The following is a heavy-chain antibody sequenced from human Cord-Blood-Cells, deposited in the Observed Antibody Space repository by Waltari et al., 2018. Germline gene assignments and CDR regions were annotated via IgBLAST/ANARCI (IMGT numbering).Heavy chain of an antibody. J-gene: IGHJ2*01. CDR3: ARESELVIGWYFDL. Sequence: EVQLVETGGGLIQPGGSLRLSCAASGFTVSSNYMSWVRQAPGKGLEWVSVIDSGGSTYYADSVKGRFTISRDNSKNTLYLQMNSLRAEDTAVYYCARESELVIGWYFDLWGRGTLVTVSS. V-gene: IGHV3-53*02. CDR1: GFTVSSNY. D-gene: IGHD2-21*01. CDR2: IDSGGST.